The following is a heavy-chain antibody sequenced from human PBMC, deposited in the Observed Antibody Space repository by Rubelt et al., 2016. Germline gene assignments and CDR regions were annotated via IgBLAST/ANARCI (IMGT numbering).Heavy chain of an antibody. V-gene: IGHV3-7*04. J-gene: IGHJ4*02. D-gene: IGHD1-26*01. CDR2: IKQDGNEK. CDR1: SYA. Sequence: SYAMSWVRQAPGKGLEWVANIKQDGNEKNYVDSVKGRFTISRDNAKNSLYLQMNSLRGEDTAVYYCATDSRIVGATGSADYWGQGTLVTVSS. CDR3: ATDSRIVGATGSADY.